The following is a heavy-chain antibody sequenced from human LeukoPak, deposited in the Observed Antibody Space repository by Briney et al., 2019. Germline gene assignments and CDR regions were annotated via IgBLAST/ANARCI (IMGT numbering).Heavy chain of an antibody. Sequence: SETLSLTCTVSGGSISSYYWSWIRQPPGKGLEWIGYIYYSGSTNYNPSLKSRVTISVDTSKNQFSLKLSSVTAADTAVYYCARGLRQVVAAPIYYYYGMDVWGKGTTVTVSS. D-gene: IGHD2-15*01. CDR2: IYYSGST. CDR3: ARGLRQVVAAPIYYYYGMDV. V-gene: IGHV4-59*12. CDR1: GGSISSYY. J-gene: IGHJ6*04.